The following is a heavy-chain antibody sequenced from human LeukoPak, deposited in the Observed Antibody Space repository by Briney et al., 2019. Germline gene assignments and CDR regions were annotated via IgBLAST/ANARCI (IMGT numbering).Heavy chain of an antibody. CDR2: IYYSGST. CDR3: ARGPDSSGINDAFDI. V-gene: IGHV4-39*07. CDR1: GGSISSSSYY. Sequence: PSETLSLTCTVSGGSISSSSYYWGWIRQPPGKGLEWIGSIYYSGSTYYNPSLKSRVTISVDTSKNQFSLKLSSVTAADTAVYYCARGPDSSGINDAFDIWGQGTMVTVSS. D-gene: IGHD3-22*01. J-gene: IGHJ3*02.